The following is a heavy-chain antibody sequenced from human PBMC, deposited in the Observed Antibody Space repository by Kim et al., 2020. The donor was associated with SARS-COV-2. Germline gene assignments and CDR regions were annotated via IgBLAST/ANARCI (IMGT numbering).Heavy chain of an antibody. CDR2: GT. J-gene: IGHJ4*02. CDR3: AREGSGQSFDY. Sequence: GTTYDQKLQGMVTMTRDTSISTAYRGLGRLRSDDTAVYYCAREGSGQSFDYWGQGTLVTVSS. D-gene: IGHD3-10*01. V-gene: IGHV1-2*02.